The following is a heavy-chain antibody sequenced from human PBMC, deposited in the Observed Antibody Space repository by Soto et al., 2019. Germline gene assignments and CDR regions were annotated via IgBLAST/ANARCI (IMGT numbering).Heavy chain of an antibody. CDR1: GYTFTSYG. CDR3: ARGGYCTNGICYTPFDY. CDR2: ISSYNGDT. V-gene: IGHV1-18*04. J-gene: IGHJ4*02. D-gene: IGHD2-8*01. Sequence: SGAEVEKPGASVKVSCRASGYTFTSYGVSWVRQAPGQGLEWMGWISSYNGDTNYAQKLQGRVTMTTDTSTNTVYMELRSLRSDDTAFYYCARGGYCTNGICYTPFDYWGQGTLVTVSS.